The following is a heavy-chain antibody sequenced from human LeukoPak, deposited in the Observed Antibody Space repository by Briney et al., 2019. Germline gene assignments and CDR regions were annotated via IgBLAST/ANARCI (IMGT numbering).Heavy chain of an antibody. CDR1: GGSISSSNW. CDR2: IYHSGST. D-gene: IGHD2-15*01. CDR3: AATKTQIVCYYGMDV. J-gene: IGHJ6*04. Sequence: PSETLSLTCAVSGGSISSSNWWSWVRQPPGKGLEWIGEIYHSGSTNYNPSLKSRVTISVDKSKNQFSLKLSSVTAADTAVYYCAATKTQIVCYYGMDVWGKGTTVTVSS. V-gene: IGHV4-4*02.